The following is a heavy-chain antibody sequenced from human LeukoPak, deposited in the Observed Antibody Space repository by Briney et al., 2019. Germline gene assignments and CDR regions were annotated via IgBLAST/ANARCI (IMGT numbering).Heavy chain of an antibody. Sequence: SETLSLTCTVSGGSISSYYWSWIRQPPGKGLEWIGYIYYSGSTNYNPSLKSRVTISVDTSKNQFSLKLSSVTAAGTAVYYCASGYNWNYSTLDYWGQGTLVTVSS. J-gene: IGHJ4*02. V-gene: IGHV4-59*01. CDR2: IYYSGST. CDR1: GGSISSYY. CDR3: ASGYNWNYSTLDY. D-gene: IGHD1-7*01.